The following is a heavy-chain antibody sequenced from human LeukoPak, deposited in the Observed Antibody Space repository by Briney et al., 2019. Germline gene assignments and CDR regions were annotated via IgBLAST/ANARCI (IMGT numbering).Heavy chain of an antibody. CDR2: IYYSGNT. D-gene: IGHD3/OR15-3a*01. Sequence: SGTLSLTCTVSGASISSSNSYWGWIRQPPGKGLEWIGSIYYSGNTYYNASLKSQVSISIDTSKNQFSLKLTSVTAADTAVYYCARQTGSGLFILPGGQGTLVTVSS. V-gene: IGHV4-39*01. CDR3: ARQTGSGLFILP. J-gene: IGHJ4*02. CDR1: GASISSSNSY.